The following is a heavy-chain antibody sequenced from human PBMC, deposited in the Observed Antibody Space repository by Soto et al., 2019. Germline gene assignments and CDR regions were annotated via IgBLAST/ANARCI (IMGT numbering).Heavy chain of an antibody. J-gene: IGHJ4*02. CDR1: GFTFSSYG. V-gene: IGHV3-33*01. Sequence: QVQLVESGGGVVQPGRSLRLSCAASGFTFSSYGMHWVRQAPGKGLEWVAVIWYDGSNKYYADSVKGRFTISRDNSKNTLYLQMNSLRAEDTAVYYCVRESVAGYCSGGSCYRGMNYWGQGTLVTVSS. CDR3: VRESVAGYCSGGSCYRGMNY. D-gene: IGHD2-15*01. CDR2: IWYDGSNK.